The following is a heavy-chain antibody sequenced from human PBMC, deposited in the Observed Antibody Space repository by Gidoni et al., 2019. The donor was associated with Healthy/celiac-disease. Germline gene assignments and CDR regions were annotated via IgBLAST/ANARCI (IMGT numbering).Heavy chain of an antibody. D-gene: IGHD3-10*01. Sequence: EVQLVESGGGLVQPCRSLRLSCSASGVTFDDYSMNWVRQSPGKGLEWVAGISWNSGSIGYADSVKGRFTISRDNAKNSLYLQMNSLRAEDTALYYCAKAVVRGRREYYYYYGMDVWGQGTTVTVSS. CDR1: GVTFDDYS. J-gene: IGHJ6*02. V-gene: IGHV3-9*01. CDR3: AKAVVRGRREYYYYYGMDV. CDR2: ISWNSGSI.